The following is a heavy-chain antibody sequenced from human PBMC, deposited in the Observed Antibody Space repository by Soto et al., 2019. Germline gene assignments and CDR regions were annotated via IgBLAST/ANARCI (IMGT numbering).Heavy chain of an antibody. CDR1: QYSFTKYC. CDR3: ARALYDTDSLPVGAEPRYYAMDV. V-gene: IGHV1-46*01. Sequence: QVQLVQSGAEVKKPGASVKVSCMASQYSFTKYCVHWVRQAPGQGLEWMGIINPSGGSTNYAQRFQGRVTMTRDTSTSTVYMELSSLRSEDTAVYYCARALYDTDSLPVGAEPRYYAMDVWGPGTTVTVPS. D-gene: IGHD3-22*01. J-gene: IGHJ6*02. CDR2: INPSGGST.